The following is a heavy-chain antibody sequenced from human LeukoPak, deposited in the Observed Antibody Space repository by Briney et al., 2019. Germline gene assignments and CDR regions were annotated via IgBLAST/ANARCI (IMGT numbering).Heavy chain of an antibody. Sequence: ASVQVSCKTSGYSENFYGITWVRQVAGQGVEWMGWISAQHGQTEYAPNSQDRVTMTTDTYTNTAYMELRSLRSDDTALYYCAGSLGYCTSNFCYLKYWGQGTLVTVSS. V-gene: IGHV1-18*01. J-gene: IGHJ4*02. CDR3: AGSLGYCTSNFCYLKY. CDR2: ISAQHGQT. D-gene: IGHD2-2*01. CDR1: GYSENFYG.